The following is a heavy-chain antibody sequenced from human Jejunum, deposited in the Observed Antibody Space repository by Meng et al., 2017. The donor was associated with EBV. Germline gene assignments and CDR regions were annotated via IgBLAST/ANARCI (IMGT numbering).Heavy chain of an antibody. CDR1: GFTFNSHT. CDR2: ITDSGGST. CDR3: AKLTRA. J-gene: IGHJ5*02. V-gene: IGHV3-23*04. Sequence: GQLAESGGGLVQPGGSLRLSCAASGFTFNSHTMSWVRQAPGKGLEWVSAITDSGGSTYYTDSVKGRFTISRDNSKNTLYLQMNSLRAEDTAVYYCAKLTRAWGQGTLVTVSS.